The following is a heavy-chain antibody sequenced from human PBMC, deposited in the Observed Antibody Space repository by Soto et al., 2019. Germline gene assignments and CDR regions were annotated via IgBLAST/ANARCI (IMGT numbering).Heavy chain of an antibody. CDR3: MLGSGWKDFDY. V-gene: IGHV4-39*01. Sequence: SETLSLTCTVSGGSITSTSYYWGWIRQPPGKGLEWIGNIYYSGSTYYNPSLKSRVTISVDTSKNQFSLKLSSVTAADTAVYYCMLGSGWKDFDYWGQGTLVTVPQ. D-gene: IGHD3-22*01. CDR1: GGSITSTSYY. J-gene: IGHJ4*02. CDR2: IYYSGST.